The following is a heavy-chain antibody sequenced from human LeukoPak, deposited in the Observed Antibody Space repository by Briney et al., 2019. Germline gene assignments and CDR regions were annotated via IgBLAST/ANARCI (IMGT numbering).Heavy chain of an antibody. CDR1: GFTFSSYE. CDR2: ISSSGSTI. V-gene: IGHV3-48*03. Sequence: HSGGSLRLSCAASGFTFSSYEMNWVRQAPGKGLEWVSYISSSGSTIYYADSVKGRFTIPRDNAKNSLYLQMNSLRAEDTAVYYCARVWFGELYFDYWGQGTLVTVSS. CDR3: ARVWFGELYFDY. J-gene: IGHJ4*02. D-gene: IGHD3-10*01.